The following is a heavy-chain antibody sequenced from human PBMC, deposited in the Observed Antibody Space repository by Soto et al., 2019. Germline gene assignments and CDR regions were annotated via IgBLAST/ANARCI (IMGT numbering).Heavy chain of an antibody. Sequence: SETLSLTSAVSGGSISSSNWWRWVRQPPGKGLEWIGEIYHSGSTNYNPSLKSRVTISVDKSKNQFSLKLSSVAAADTAVYYCARDKYSSSWHYYYYGMDVWGQGTTVTVSS. J-gene: IGHJ6*02. D-gene: IGHD6-13*01. CDR2: IYHSGST. CDR3: ARDKYSSSWHYYYYGMDV. V-gene: IGHV4-4*02. CDR1: GGSISSSNW.